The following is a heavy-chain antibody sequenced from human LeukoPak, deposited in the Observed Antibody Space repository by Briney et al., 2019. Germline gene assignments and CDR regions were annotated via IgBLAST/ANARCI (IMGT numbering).Heavy chain of an antibody. CDR2: ITSHNNI. J-gene: IGHJ4*02. CDR3: IRELGGGRDY. CDR1: GFTFSTYS. Sequence: GGSLRLSCAASGFTFSTYSMNWVRQAPGKGLEWVSTITSHNNIYYADSVKGRFTISRDNAENSLYLQMNSLRADDTAVYYCIRELGGGRDYWGQGTLVTVSS. V-gene: IGHV3-21*01. D-gene: IGHD3-16*01.